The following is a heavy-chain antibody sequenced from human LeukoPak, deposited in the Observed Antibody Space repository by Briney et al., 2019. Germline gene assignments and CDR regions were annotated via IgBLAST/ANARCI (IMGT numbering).Heavy chain of an antibody. J-gene: IGHJ4*02. V-gene: IGHV1-2*02. CDR2: VDSKSGGT. CDR3: AREMNYDVYRTSDY. Sequence: ASVTVSCKASGYTFTGYYMHWVRQAPGQGFEWLGRVDSKSGGTNYAQKFQGRVTMTRDTSISTVYMQLISLRSDDTAVYYCAREMNYDVYRTSDYWGQGTLVTVSS. D-gene: IGHD4-17*01. CDR1: GYTFTGYY.